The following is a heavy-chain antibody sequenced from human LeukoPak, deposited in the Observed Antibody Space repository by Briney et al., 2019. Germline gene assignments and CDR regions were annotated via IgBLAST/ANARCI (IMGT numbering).Heavy chain of an antibody. CDR1: GGSISSSSYY. CDR2: IYYSGST. V-gene: IGHV4-39*01. J-gene: IGHJ5*02. CDR3: ARRDYDFWRNWFDP. D-gene: IGHD3-3*01. Sequence: SETLSLTCTVSGGSISSSSYYWGWIRQPPGKGLEWIGSIYYSGSTYYSPSLKSRVTISVDTSKNQFSLKLSSVTAADTAVYYCARRDYDFWRNWFDPWGQGTLVTVSS.